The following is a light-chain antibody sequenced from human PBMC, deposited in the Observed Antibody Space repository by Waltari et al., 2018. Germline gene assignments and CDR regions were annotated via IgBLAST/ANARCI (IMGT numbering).Light chain of an antibody. CDR3: ATWEDSLNGWV. Sequence: QSVVIQSPSASGTPGQRVTISCSGSISNIGVTDVYWYQQFPGPAPKLLIYTNNHRPSGVPDRFSGSKSGTSASRVISGLQSEDEADYYCATWEDSLNGWVFGGGTKLTVL. J-gene: IGLJ3*02. CDR2: TNN. V-gene: IGLV1-44*01. CDR1: ISNIGVTD.